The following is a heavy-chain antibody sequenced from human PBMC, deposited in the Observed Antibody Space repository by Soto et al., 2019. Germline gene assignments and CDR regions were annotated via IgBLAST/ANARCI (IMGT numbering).Heavy chain of an antibody. CDR3: ARSIAVAAAGP. CDR2: MNPNSGNT. D-gene: IGHD6-19*01. J-gene: IGHJ5*02. Sequence: ETSVKVSCKDSGYTFATYDSNWVRQATGQGLEWMGWMNPNSGNTGYAQKFQGRVTMTRNTSISTAYMELSSLRSEDTAVYYCARSIAVAAAGPWGQGTLVTVSS. CDR1: GYTFATYD. V-gene: IGHV1-8*01.